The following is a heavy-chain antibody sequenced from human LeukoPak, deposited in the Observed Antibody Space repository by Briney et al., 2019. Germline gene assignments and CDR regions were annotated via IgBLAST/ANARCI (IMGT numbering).Heavy chain of an antibody. D-gene: IGHD3/OR15-3a*01. Sequence: SQTLSLTCTVSGGSISSGSYYWSWIRQPAGKGLEWIGRIYTSGSTNYNPSLKSRVTISVDTSKNQFSLKLSSVTAADTAVYYCAREFILTRTGPSGYMDVWGKGTTVTVSS. CDR3: AREFILTRTGPSGYMDV. CDR2: IYTSGST. J-gene: IGHJ6*03. V-gene: IGHV4-61*02. CDR1: GGSISSGSYY.